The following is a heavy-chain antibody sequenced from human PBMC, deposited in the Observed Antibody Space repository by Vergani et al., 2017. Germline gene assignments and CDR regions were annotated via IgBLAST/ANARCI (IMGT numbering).Heavy chain of an antibody. D-gene: IGHD6-19*01. CDR2: LSASDRRT. J-gene: IGHJ3*02. CDR3: AKVGRSEVAGTFGAFDI. CDR1: GFTFSKYA. V-gene: IGHV3-23*01. Sequence: EVHLLESGGGLVQSGGSLRLSCAASGFTFSKYAMTWVRQTPEKGLEWVSTLSASDRRTHYADSVKGRFTISRDISKNTLFLHMNSLRPEDTAVYYCAKVGRSEVAGTFGAFDIWGQGTMVTVSS.